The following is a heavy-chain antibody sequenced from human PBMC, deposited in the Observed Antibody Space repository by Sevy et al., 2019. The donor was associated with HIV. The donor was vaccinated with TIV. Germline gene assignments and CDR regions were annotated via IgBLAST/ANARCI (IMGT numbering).Heavy chain of an antibody. CDR3: VRAIAADGSF. Sequence: GGSLRLSCVASGFTLNSYWMSWVRQAPGKGLEWVVNIKQDGSVKYYVDSVKGRFTISRDNARNLLYLQMNSLRVEDTALYYCVRAIAADGSFWGQGTLVTVSS. CDR1: GFTLNSYW. V-gene: IGHV3-7*01. D-gene: IGHD6-13*01. J-gene: IGHJ4*02. CDR2: IKQDGSVK.